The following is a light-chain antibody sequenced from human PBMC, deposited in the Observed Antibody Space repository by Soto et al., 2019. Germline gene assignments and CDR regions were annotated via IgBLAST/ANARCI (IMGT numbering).Light chain of an antibody. CDR2: DAX. V-gene: IGKV3-15*01. CDR1: RSVSDN. Sequence: IVMTQSPATLSVSTGERATIAXRPRRSVSDNFAWYQQKPGXXTRLXXXDAXTRATVIPARFSGSGSGREFTLIISSLQSEEFAVYYCHQYNNWPTWTFGQGTKVDIK. J-gene: IGKJ1*01. CDR3: HQYNNWPTWT.